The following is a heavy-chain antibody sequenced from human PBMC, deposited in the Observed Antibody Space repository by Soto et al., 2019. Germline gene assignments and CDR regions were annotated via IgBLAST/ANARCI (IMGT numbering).Heavy chain of an antibody. Sequence: PGESLKISCKGSGYSFTSYWIGWVRQMPGKGLEWMGIIYPGDSDTRYSPSFQGQVTISADKSISTAYLQWSSLKASDTAMYYCARHTSYTAYCGGDCYHPFDYWGQGTLVTV. D-gene: IGHD2-21*02. CDR3: ARHTSYTAYCGGDCYHPFDY. CDR1: GYSFTSYW. J-gene: IGHJ4*02. CDR2: IYPGDSDT. V-gene: IGHV5-51*01.